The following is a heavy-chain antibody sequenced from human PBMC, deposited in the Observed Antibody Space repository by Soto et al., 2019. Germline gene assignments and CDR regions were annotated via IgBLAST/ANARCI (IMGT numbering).Heavy chain of an antibody. CDR3: ARERNTGYAYSYYYGMDV. D-gene: IGHD5-18*01. J-gene: IGHJ6*02. CDR2: TSYDGSNK. CDR1: GFTFSPHA. Sequence: QVQLVESGGGVVQPGRSLRLSCAASGFTFSPHAMHWVRQGPGKGLEWVALTSYDGSNKYYADSVKGRFTISRDNSKNTLYLQMNSLRAEDTAVYYCARERNTGYAYSYYYGMDVWGQGTTVTVSS. V-gene: IGHV3-30-3*01.